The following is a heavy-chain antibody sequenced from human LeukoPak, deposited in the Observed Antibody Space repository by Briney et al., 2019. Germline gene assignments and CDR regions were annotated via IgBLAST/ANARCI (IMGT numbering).Heavy chain of an antibody. Sequence: PSETLSLTCAVSGASISGSGYYLGWIRQPPGKGLEWIGEINHSGSTNYNPSLKSRVTISVDTSKNQFSLKLSSVTAADTAVYYCARLTKNDSGSFRFGKKKRGYMDVWGKGTTVTISS. CDR2: INHSGST. V-gene: IGHV4-39*07. CDR3: ARLTKNDSGSFRFGKKKRGYMDV. D-gene: IGHD3-10*01. J-gene: IGHJ6*03. CDR1: GASISGSGYY.